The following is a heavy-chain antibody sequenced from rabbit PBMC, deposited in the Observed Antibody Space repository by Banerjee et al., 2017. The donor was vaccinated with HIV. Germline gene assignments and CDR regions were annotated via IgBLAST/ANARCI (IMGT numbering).Heavy chain of an antibody. J-gene: IGHJ4*01. CDR3: ATMDTHGYGGYAYAYFNL. D-gene: IGHD6-1*01. Sequence: QLKETGGGLVQPGGSLTLSCKASGFDFSSYYMSWVRQAPGKGLEWIGIIYGGSGSTDYASWVNGRFTISSDNAQNTVDLQMNSLTAADTATYFCATMDTHGYGGYAYAYFNLWGQGTLVTV. CDR1: GFDFSSYY. V-gene: IGHV1S7*01. CDR2: IYGGSGST.